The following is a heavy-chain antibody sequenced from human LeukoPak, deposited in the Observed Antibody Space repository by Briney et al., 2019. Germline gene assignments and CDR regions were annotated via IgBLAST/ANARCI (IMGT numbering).Heavy chain of an antibody. CDR2: ISNDGGGT. CDR3: AKGSSGYFFDL. Sequence: GGSLRLSCAASGFIFNNYGLVWVRQAPGKGLEWVSAISNDGGGTTYADFVKGRFSVSRDNSKNTLFLQMDSLRAEDTALYHCAKGSSGYFFDLWGQGTLVTVSS. V-gene: IGHV3-23*01. D-gene: IGHD3-22*01. CDR1: GFIFNNYG. J-gene: IGHJ4*02.